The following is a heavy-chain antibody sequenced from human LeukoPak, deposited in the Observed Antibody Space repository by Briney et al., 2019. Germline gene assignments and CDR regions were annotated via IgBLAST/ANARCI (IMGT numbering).Heavy chain of an antibody. CDR1: GYTFTRYG. D-gene: IGHD3-16*01. CDR2: ISGSNGNT. CDR3: ARAFGGAPFDI. J-gene: IGHJ3*02. Sequence: ASVKVSCKASGYTFTRYGMSWVRQAPGQGLEWMGWISGSNGNTNYAQKLQGRVTMTTDTSTGTAYMELRSLRSDDTAVYYCARAFGGAPFDIWGQGTMVTVSS. V-gene: IGHV1-18*01.